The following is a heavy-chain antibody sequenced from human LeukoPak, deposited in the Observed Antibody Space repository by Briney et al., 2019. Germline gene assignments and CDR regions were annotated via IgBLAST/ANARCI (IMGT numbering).Heavy chain of an antibody. Sequence: ASVTVSCKASGYTFTSYGISWVRQAPGQGPEWMGWISAYNGNTNYAQKLQGRVTMTTDTSTSTAYMELRSLRSDDTAVYYCAREGGALMYYYYGMDVWGQGTTVTVSS. V-gene: IGHV1-18*01. J-gene: IGHJ6*02. CDR3: AREGGALMYYYYGMDV. D-gene: IGHD4/OR15-4a*01. CDR1: GYTFTSYG. CDR2: ISAYNGNT.